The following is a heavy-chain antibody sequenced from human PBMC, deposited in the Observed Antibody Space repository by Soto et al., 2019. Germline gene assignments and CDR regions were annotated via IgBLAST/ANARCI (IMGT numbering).Heavy chain of an antibody. CDR3: ARDNLSQWVGELFEF. CDR1: GYTFTTYS. Sequence: QVQLVQSGAEVKKPGASVKVSCKASGYTFTTYSIHWVRQAPGQRPEWMGWINSGNGATKYSQKFQGRVTITRDTSASTAYMELSSLRSEDTAIYYCARDNLSQWVGELFEFWGQGTLVTVSS. D-gene: IGHD3-10*01. V-gene: IGHV1-3*04. J-gene: IGHJ4*02. CDR2: INSGNGAT.